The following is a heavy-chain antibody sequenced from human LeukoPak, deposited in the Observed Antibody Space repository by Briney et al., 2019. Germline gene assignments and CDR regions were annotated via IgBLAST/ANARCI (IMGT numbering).Heavy chain of an antibody. V-gene: IGHV3-48*01. CDR2: ISSSSSTI. J-gene: IGHJ4*02. Sequence: PGGSLRLSCAASGSTFSSYSMNWVRQAPGKGLEWVSYISSSSSTIYYADSVKGRFTISRDNAKNSLYLQMNSLRAEDTAVYYCARDQGNYYGSGSYDYWGQGTLVTVSS. CDR3: ARDQGNYYGSGSYDY. D-gene: IGHD3-10*01. CDR1: GSTFSSYS.